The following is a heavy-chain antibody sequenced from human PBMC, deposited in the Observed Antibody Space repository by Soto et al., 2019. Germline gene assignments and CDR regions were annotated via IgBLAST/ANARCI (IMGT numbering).Heavy chain of an antibody. CDR1: GGTFSSYA. J-gene: IGHJ4*02. D-gene: IGHD4-17*01. Sequence: GASMKVSCKASGGTFSSYAINWVRQAPGQGLEWMGGIIPIFGTANYAQKFQGRVTITADESTSTPYMELSSLRSEDTAVYYCAREAGDHLYDYWGQGTLVTVSS. CDR2: IIPIFGTA. CDR3: AREAGDHLYDY. V-gene: IGHV1-69*13.